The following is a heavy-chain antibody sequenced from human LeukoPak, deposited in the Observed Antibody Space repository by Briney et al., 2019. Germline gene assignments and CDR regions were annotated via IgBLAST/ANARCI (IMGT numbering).Heavy chain of an antibody. D-gene: IGHD3-9*01. Sequence: SETLSLNCAVSGGSISSGGYSWSWIRQPPGKGLEWIGYIYHSGSTYYNPSLKSRVTISVDRSKNQFSLKLSSVTAADTAVYYCARSFNYDTPFDYWGQGTLVTVSS. V-gene: IGHV4-30-2*01. J-gene: IGHJ4*02. CDR1: GGSISSGGYS. CDR3: ARSFNYDTPFDY. CDR2: IYHSGST.